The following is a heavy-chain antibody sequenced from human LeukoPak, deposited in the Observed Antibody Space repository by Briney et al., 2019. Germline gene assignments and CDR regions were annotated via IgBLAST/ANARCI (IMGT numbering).Heavy chain of an antibody. D-gene: IGHD4-17*01. CDR3: TRRGYGDYASFDY. CDR2: IYSGGTT. Sequence: GGSLRLSCAVSGFTVSSNYMSWVRQAPGKGLEWVSFIYSGGTTYYADSVKGRFTISSDNSKNTLYLQMNSLRAEDTAVYYCTRRGYGDYASFDYWGQGTLVTVSS. J-gene: IGHJ4*02. CDR1: GFTVSSNY. V-gene: IGHV3-66*04.